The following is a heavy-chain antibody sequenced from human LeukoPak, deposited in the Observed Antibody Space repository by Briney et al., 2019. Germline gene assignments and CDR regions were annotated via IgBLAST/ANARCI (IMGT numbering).Heavy chain of an antibody. CDR2: MNPDSGNT. D-gene: IGHD2-2*01. V-gene: IGHV1-8*03. Sequence: ASVKVSCKASGYTFTNYGINWVRQATGQGLEWMGWMNPDSGNTGYAQKFQGRVTITKNTSISTAYMELSSLRSEDTALYYCARGPYCRSTSCPYYLDVWGKGTTVTVSS. CDR1: GYTFTNYG. CDR3: ARGPYCRSTSCPYYLDV. J-gene: IGHJ6*03.